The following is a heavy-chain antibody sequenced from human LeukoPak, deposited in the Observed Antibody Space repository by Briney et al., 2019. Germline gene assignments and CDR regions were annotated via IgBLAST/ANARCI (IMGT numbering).Heavy chain of an antibody. CDR3: ARSVIVVVPAAIKFKNDAFDI. V-gene: IGHV4-61*02. Sequence: SETLSLTCTVSGGSISSSSYYWSWIRQPAGKGLEWIGRIYTSGSTNYNPSLKSRVTMSVDTSKNQFSLKLSSVTAADTAVYYCARSVIVVVPAAIKFKNDAFDIWGQGTMVTVSS. J-gene: IGHJ3*02. CDR2: IYTSGST. CDR1: GGSISSSSYY. D-gene: IGHD2-2*02.